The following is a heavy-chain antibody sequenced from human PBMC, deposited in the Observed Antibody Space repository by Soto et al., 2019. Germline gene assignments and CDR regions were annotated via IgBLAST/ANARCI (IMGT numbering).Heavy chain of an antibody. Sequence: QVQLVESGGGLVNPGGSLRLSCAASGFTFSDYYINWISQSPGNGLEWISYIGISSSFSAYADSVKGRFTISRDNARELVYRQMTSLSAADTAVYYCARAKDVNTYAFDSWGQGSLVTVAS. V-gene: IGHV3-11*05. D-gene: IGHD2-15*01. CDR1: GFTFSDYY. CDR3: ARAKDVNTYAFDS. CDR2: IGISSSFS. J-gene: IGHJ4*02.